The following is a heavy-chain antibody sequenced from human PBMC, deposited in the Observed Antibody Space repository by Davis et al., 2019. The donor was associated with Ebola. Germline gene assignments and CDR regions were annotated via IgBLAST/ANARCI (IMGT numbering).Heavy chain of an antibody. D-gene: IGHD4-11*01. CDR3: ARGGSNYPWYYGMDV. CDR1: GGTFSSYA. Sequence: SVQVSCKASGGTFSSYAISWLRQPPGQGLEWMGGIIPIFGTANYAQKFQGRVTIPADKSTSTAYMELSSRRSADTAVYYCARGGSNYPWYYGMDVWGQGTTVTVSS. CDR2: IIPIFGTA. V-gene: IGHV1-69*06. J-gene: IGHJ6*02.